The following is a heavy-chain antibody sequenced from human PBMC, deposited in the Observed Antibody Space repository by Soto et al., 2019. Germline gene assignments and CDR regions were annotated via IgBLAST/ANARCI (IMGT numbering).Heavy chain of an antibody. CDR3: ARDILSGGANPES. J-gene: IGHJ5*02. CDR2: ISSGSSYI. Sequence: GGSLRLSCAASGFTFSTYTMNWVRQAPGKGLEWISSISSGSSYIYYAGSVKGRFTISRDNAKNSLFLQMNSLRADDTAVYYCARDILSGGANPESWGQGTKVTVSS. V-gene: IGHV3-21*01. CDR1: GFTFSTYT. D-gene: IGHD3-10*01.